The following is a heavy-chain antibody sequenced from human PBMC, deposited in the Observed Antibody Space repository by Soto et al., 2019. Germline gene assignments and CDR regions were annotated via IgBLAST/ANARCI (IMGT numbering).Heavy chain of an antibody. V-gene: IGHV4-4*02. D-gene: IGHD2-2*01. CDR1: GGSISSSNW. J-gene: IGHJ5*02. Sequence: PSETLSLTCAVSGGSISSSNWWSWVRQPPGKGLEWIGEIYHSGSTNYNPSLKSRVTISVDKSKNQFSLRLSSVTAADTAVYYCASRLSIVVVPAAISWFDPWGQGTLVTVSS. CDR3: ASRLSIVVVPAAISWFDP. CDR2: IYHSGST.